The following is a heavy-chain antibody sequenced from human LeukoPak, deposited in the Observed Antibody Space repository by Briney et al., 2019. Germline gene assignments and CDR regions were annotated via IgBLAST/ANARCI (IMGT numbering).Heavy chain of an antibody. J-gene: IGHJ4*02. Sequence: GGSLRLSCAASGFTFSSYSMNWVRQAPGKGLEWVSYISSSSSTIYYADSVKGRFTISRDNSKNTLYLQMNSLRAEDTAVYYCAKGVRGCLLWGQGTLVTVSS. CDR2: ISSSSSTI. CDR3: AKGVRGCLL. D-gene: IGHD2-15*01. V-gene: IGHV3-48*01. CDR1: GFTFSSYS.